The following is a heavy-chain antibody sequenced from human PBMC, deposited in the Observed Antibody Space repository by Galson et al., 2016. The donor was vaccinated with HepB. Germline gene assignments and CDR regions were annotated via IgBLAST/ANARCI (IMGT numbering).Heavy chain of an antibody. V-gene: IGHV1-2*02. J-gene: IGHJ4*02. D-gene: IGHD3-22*01. Sequence: SVKVSCKASGYGFTAYYIYWVRQARGQGLECMGWITPNSGYTDYSQRFQGRVTMPRDTSINTAYMQLSRLRSDDTVVYYCARDAGPYYYDKNGLPFDYWGQGTLFTVSS. CDR3: ARDAGPYYYDKNGLPFDY. CDR1: GYGFTAYY. CDR2: ITPNSGYT.